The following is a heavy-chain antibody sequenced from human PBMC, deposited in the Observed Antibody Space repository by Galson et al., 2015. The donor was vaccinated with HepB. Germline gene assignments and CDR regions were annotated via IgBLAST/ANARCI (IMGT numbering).Heavy chain of an antibody. D-gene: IGHD2-2*01. Sequence: CAISGDSVSNNNAAWYWIRQSPSRGLEWLGRTYCRAKWYSDYAVSVRGRITINPDTSKNRFSLQLNSVTPEDTAVYYCARVSGTIYYYGMDIWGQGTTVTVSS. J-gene: IGHJ6*02. CDR1: GDSVSNNNAA. CDR2: TYCRAKWYS. CDR3: ARVSGTIYYYGMDI. V-gene: IGHV6-1*01.